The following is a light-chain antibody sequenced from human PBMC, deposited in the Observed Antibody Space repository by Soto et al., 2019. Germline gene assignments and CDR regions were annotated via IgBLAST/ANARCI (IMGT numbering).Light chain of an antibody. J-gene: IGKJ2*01. V-gene: IGKV1-39*01. CDR2: AAS. CDR1: QSISSY. CDR3: HQYDSYPYT. Sequence: DIQMTQSPSSLSASVGDRVTITCRASQSISSYLNWYQQKPGKAPKLLIYAASSLQSGVPSRFSGSGSGTDFTLTISSLQPEDFATYYCHQYDSYPYTFGQGTKLEI.